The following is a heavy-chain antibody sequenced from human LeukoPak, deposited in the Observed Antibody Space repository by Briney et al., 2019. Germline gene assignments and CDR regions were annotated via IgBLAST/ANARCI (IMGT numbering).Heavy chain of an antibody. V-gene: IGHV3-23*01. CDR2: ISGSGGST. Sequence: GGSLRLSCAASGFTFSSYGMSWVRQAPGKGLEWVSAISGSGGSTYYADSVKGRFTISRDNSKNTLYLQMNSLRAEDTAAYYCAKGYYFDILSGYSSLDSWGQGTLVTVSS. CDR1: GFTFSSYG. D-gene: IGHD3-9*01. CDR3: AKGYYFDILSGYSSLDS. J-gene: IGHJ4*02.